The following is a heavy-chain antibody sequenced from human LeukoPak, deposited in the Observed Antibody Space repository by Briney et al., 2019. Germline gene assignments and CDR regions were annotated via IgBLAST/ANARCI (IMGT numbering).Heavy chain of an antibody. V-gene: IGHV3-23*01. J-gene: IGHJ4*02. CDR3: ARAWGSADY. D-gene: IGHD7-27*01. Sequence: GGSLRLSCAAYGFTFSYYAMSWVRQAPGKGLEWVSGISGRGTSSYYADSVKGRFTISRDNSKNSLYLQMNSLRAEDTAVYYCARAWGSADYWGQGTLVTVSS. CDR1: GFTFSYYA. CDR2: ISGRGTSS.